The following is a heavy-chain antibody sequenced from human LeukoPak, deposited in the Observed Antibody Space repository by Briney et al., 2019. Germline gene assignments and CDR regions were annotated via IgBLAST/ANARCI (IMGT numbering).Heavy chain of an antibody. CDR1: GGTFSSYA. V-gene: IGHV1-69*06. CDR2: IIPIFGTA. Sequence: GASVKVSCKASGGTFSSYAISWVRQAPGQGLEWMGGIIPIFGTANYAQKFQGRVTMTEDTSTDTAYMELSSLRSEDTAVYYCATTLSDYGDYSFDYWGQGTLVTVSS. CDR3: ATTLSDYGDYSFDY. D-gene: IGHD4-17*01. J-gene: IGHJ4*02.